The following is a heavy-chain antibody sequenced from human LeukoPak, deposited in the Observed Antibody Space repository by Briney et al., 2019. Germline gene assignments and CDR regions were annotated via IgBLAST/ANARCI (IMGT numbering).Heavy chain of an antibody. CDR3: VREAGYCASVCLKSNWFDP. Sequence: GGSLRLSCAASGFPFSSHAMSGVRQPPGKGLEWVSAISNGKTYYADSVRGRFTISRDDSKNTVYLQMNSLRDEDTALYYCVREAGYCASVCLKSNWFDPWGQGTLVTVSS. V-gene: IGHV3-23*01. CDR1: GFPFSSHA. CDR2: ISNGKT. J-gene: IGHJ5*02. D-gene: IGHD2-21*02.